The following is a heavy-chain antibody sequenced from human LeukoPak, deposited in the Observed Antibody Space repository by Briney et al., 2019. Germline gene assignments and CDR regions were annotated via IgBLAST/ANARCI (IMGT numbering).Heavy chain of an antibody. D-gene: IGHD3-9*01. CDR1: GGSLSGYY. CDR3: ARGRGSYYDILTGYYKRALYFDY. J-gene: IGHJ4*02. CDR2: INHSGST. V-gene: IGHV4-34*01. Sequence: SETLSLTCAVYGGSLSGYYWSWIRQPPGKGLEWIGEINHSGSTNYNPSLKSRVTISVDTSKNQFSLKLSSVTAADTAVYYCARGRGSYYDILTGYYKRALYFDYWGQGTLVTVSS.